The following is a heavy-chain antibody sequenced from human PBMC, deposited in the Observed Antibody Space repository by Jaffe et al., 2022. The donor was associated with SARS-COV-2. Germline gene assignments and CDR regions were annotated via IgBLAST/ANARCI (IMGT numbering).Heavy chain of an antibody. Sequence: QVQLEQSGAEVKKPGASVKVSCKVSGNTVSDSSMHWVRQAPGKGLEYMGGFDPDEGEIVYTQKFQGRLTMTEDTSTDTAFMELSSLRSEDTAVYYCATAGLTLGEALDNWGQGTLVTVSS. CDR1: GNTVSDSS. V-gene: IGHV1-24*01. J-gene: IGHJ4*02. CDR3: ATAGLTLGEALDN. D-gene: IGHD3-16*01. CDR2: FDPDEGEI.